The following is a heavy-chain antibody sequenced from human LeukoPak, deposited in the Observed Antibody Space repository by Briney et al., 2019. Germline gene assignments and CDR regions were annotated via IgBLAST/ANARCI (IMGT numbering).Heavy chain of an antibody. CDR2: ISGSGGST. J-gene: IGHJ3*02. Sequence: GGSLRLSCAASGFTFSSYAMSWVRQAPGKGLEWVSAISGSGGSTYYADSVKGRFTISRDNSKNTLYLQMDSLRAEDTAVYFCARAGGRTVLDAFDIWGQGTMVIVSS. V-gene: IGHV3-23*01. CDR3: ARAGGRTVLDAFDI. D-gene: IGHD4-17*01. CDR1: GFTFSSYA.